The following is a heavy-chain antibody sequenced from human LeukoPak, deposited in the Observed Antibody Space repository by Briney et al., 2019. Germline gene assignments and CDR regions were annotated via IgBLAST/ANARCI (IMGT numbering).Heavy chain of an antibody. CDR3: VKGSPIAVAGTGFQH. Sequence: PGGSLRLSCSASGFTFSSYAMHWVRQAPGKGLEYVSAISSNGGSTYYADSAKGRFTISRDNSKNTLYLQMSSLRAEGTAVYYCVKGSPIAVAGTGFQHWGQGTLVTVPS. V-gene: IGHV3-64D*06. J-gene: IGHJ1*01. CDR2: ISSNGGST. D-gene: IGHD6-19*01. CDR1: GFTFSSYA.